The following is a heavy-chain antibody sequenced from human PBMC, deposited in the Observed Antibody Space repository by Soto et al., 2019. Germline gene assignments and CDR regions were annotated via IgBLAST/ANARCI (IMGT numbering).Heavy chain of an antibody. CDR1: GFAFRSYG. Sequence: GGSLRLSCAASGFAFRSYGMNWVRQAPGRGLEWVSSISSSGSVIYYTDSVKGRFIISRDNGRNSLFLQMNSLRAEDTAVYYCARAGDSSGYYYGYYYYGMDVWGQGTTVTVSS. CDR2: ISSSGSVI. CDR3: ARAGDSSGYYYGYYYYGMDV. J-gene: IGHJ6*02. D-gene: IGHD3-22*01. V-gene: IGHV3-21*01.